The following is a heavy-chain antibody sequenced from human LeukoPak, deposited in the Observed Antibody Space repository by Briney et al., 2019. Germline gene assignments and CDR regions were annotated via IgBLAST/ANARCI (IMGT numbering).Heavy chain of an antibody. CDR2: ISAYNDNT. CDR3: ARDSSSSSFDP. J-gene: IGHJ5*02. D-gene: IGHD6-6*01. CDR1: GYTFTSYG. V-gene: IGHV1-18*01. Sequence: GASVKVSCKASGYTFTSYGISWVRQAPGQGLEWMGWISAYNDNTIYAQKLQGRVTMTTDTSTSTAYMGLRSLRSDDAAVYYCARDSSSSSFDPWGQATLVTASS.